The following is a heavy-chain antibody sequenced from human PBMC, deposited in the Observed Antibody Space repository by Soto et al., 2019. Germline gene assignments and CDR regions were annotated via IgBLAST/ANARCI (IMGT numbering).Heavy chain of an antibody. CDR2: ISYDGSNK. V-gene: IGHV3-30*18. Sequence: QVQLVESGGGVVQPGRSLRLSCAASGFTFSSYGMHGVRQAPGKGLEWVAVISYDGSNKYYADSVKGRFTISRDNSKNTLYLQMNSLRAEDTAVYYCAKDWGTWIQLRYEIDYWGQGTLVTVSS. CDR1: GFTFSSYG. J-gene: IGHJ4*02. D-gene: IGHD5-18*01. CDR3: AKDWGTWIQLRYEIDY.